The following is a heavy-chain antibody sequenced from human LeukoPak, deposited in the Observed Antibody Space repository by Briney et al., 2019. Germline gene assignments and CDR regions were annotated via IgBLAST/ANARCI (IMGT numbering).Heavy chain of an antibody. CDR3: ARGRGYSYAFDP. V-gene: IGHV4-38-2*02. Sequence: WIGSIFHSGTTHYNPSLKSRVTISADTSENKFSLRLNFVTAADTAVYYCARGRGYSYAFDPWGQGTLVTVSS. CDR2: IFHSGTT. D-gene: IGHD5-18*01. J-gene: IGHJ5*02.